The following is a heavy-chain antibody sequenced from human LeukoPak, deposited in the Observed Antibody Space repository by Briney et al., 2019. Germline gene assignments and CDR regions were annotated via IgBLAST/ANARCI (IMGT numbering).Heavy chain of an antibody. D-gene: IGHD3-3*01. CDR2: IYTSGST. J-gene: IGHJ6*03. CDR1: GGSISSYY. V-gene: IGHV4-4*07. CDR3: ARYPTYYDFWSGYSHYYYYMDV. Sequence: SETLSLTCTVSGGSISSYYWSWIRQPAGKGLEWIGRIYTSGSTNYNPSLKSRVTMSVDTSKNQFSLKLSSVTAADTAVYYCARYPTYYDFWSGYSHYYYYMDVWGKGTTVIVSS.